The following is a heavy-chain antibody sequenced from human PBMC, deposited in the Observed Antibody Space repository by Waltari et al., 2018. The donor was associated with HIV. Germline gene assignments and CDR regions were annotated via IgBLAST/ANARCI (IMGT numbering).Heavy chain of an antibody. D-gene: IGHD2-2*01. J-gene: IGHJ4*02. V-gene: IGHV4-39*01. CDR2: MYNSGTT. Sequence: QLHLQESGPGLVKPSETLALTCTVSGGSITRNDFYWAWIRQPPGTGLEWIGLMYNSGTTAYNPSLKSRVSMSRATSKNRFSLRLHSVTAADTAIYYCARRGDGFNQHARLDHWGPGTLVTVSS. CDR1: GGSITRNDFY. CDR3: ARRGDGFNQHARLDH.